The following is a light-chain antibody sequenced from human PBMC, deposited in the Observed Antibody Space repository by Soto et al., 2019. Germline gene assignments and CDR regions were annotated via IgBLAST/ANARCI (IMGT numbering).Light chain of an antibody. V-gene: IGKV3-20*01. CDR1: QSVRYSY. Sequence: EIVLTQSPGTLSLSPGEGATLSCRASQSVRYSYLAWYQQKPGQAPRLLIYGVSTRATGIQDRFSGSGSGTDFTLTISRLDPEDFAVYYCQQYGTSPRTFGQGTKVDIK. CDR2: GVS. CDR3: QQYGTSPRT. J-gene: IGKJ1*01.